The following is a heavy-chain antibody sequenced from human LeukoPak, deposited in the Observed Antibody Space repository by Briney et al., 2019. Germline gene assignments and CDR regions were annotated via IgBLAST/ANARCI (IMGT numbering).Heavy chain of an antibody. CDR3: YCSGGSRYR. D-gene: IGHD2-15*01. V-gene: IGHV3-30*04. Sequence: GGSLRLSCAASGFTFSSYAMHWVRQAPGKGLEWVAVISYDGSNKYYADSVKGRFTISRDNSKNTLYLQMNSLRAEDTAVYYGYCSGGSRYRWGQGTLVTVSS. CDR1: GFTFSSYA. J-gene: IGHJ4*02. CDR2: ISYDGSNK.